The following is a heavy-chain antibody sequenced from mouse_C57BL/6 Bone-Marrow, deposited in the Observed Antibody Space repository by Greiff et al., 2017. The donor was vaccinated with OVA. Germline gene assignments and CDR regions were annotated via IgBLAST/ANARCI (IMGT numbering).Heavy chain of an antibody. Sequence: VQLQQSGAELVRPGTSVKVSCKASGYAFPNYLIEWVKQRPGQGFEWIGVINPGSGGTNYNEKFKGKATLTADKSSSTAYMQLSSLTSEDSAVYFCATTVVAPYYAMDYWGQGTSVTVSS. D-gene: IGHD1-1*01. CDR2: INPGSGGT. J-gene: IGHJ4*01. V-gene: IGHV1-54*01. CDR3: ATTVVAPYYAMDY. CDR1: GYAFPNYL.